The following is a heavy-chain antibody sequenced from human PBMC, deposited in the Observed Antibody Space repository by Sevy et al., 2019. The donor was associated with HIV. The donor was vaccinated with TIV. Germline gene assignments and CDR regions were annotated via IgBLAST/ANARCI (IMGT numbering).Heavy chain of an antibody. V-gene: IGHV3-20*04. Sequence: GESLRLSCAASGFTFDDYGMSWVRQAPGKGLEWVSGINWNGGSTGYADSVKGRFTISRDNAKNSLYLQMNSLRAEDTALYYCARWAPLYYDSSGYYYYFDYWGQGTLVTVSS. D-gene: IGHD3-22*01. J-gene: IGHJ4*02. CDR3: ARWAPLYYDSSGYYYYFDY. CDR1: GFTFDDYG. CDR2: INWNGGST.